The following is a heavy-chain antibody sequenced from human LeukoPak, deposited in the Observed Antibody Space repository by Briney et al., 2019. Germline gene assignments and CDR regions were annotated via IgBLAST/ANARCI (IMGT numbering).Heavy chain of an antibody. J-gene: IGHJ4*02. V-gene: IGHV3-74*01. D-gene: IGHD1-26*01. CDR1: GFTFSRFW. CDR2: INSDGTTT. CDR3: GTLGVMWEIDY. Sequence: GGSLRLSCAASGFTFSRFWMVWVRQAPGKGPGWVSRINSDGTTTNYADSGKGRFTISRDNPTTTLYLEMNSLRAEATAVYYCGTLGVMWEIDYWGQGTLVTVSS.